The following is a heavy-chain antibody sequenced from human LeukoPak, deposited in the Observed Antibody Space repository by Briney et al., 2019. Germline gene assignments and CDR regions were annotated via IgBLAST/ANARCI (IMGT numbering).Heavy chain of an antibody. CDR2: ISVYNGNT. J-gene: IGHJ4*02. V-gene: IGHV1-18*01. Sequence: ASVTVSCTTSGYTFTSYGISWVRQAPGQGLEWMGWISVYNGNTNYAQKLQGRVTMTTDTFTSTAYMELRSLRSDDTAVYYCAKSLYNSSSPEVDYWAQGPLVTVSS. CDR3: AKSLYNSSSPEVDY. CDR1: GYTFTSYG. D-gene: IGHD6-6*01.